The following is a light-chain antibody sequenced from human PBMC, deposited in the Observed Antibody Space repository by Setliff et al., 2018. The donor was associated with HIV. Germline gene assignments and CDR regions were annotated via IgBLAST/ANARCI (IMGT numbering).Light chain of an antibody. V-gene: IGLV1-44*01. Sequence: QSVLTQPPSASGTPGQRVTISCSGTSSNIGSNTVNWYQQLPGTAPKLLIYSNNNRPSGVPDRFSGSKSGTSASLAITGLQAEDEADYYCQSYDNSLSGLYVFGTGTKV. CDR3: QSYDNSLSGLYV. J-gene: IGLJ1*01. CDR2: SNN. CDR1: SSNIGSNT.